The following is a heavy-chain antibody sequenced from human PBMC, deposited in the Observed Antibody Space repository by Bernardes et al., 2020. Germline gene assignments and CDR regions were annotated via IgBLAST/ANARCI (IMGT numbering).Heavy chain of an antibody. CDR2: IYHNGHT. CDR1: GGSITTNNW. V-gene: IGHV4-4*02. J-gene: IGHJ4*02. CDR3: ARETGAGTYQGYDY. D-gene: IGHD6-13*01. Sequence: SDTLSLTCDVSGGSITTNNWWTWVLQPPGQGLEWIGEIYHNGHTNYNPSLNSRVAMSVDRSNNQVSLYLRSVTAADTAVYYCARETGAGTYQGYDYWGQGILVTVSS.